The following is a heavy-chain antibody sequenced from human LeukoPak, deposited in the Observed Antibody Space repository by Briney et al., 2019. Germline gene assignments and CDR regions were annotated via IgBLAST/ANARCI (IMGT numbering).Heavy chain of an antibody. D-gene: IGHD6-19*01. CDR2: IYYSGST. CDR1: GGSISSSTYY. Sequence: SETLSLTCTVSGGSISSSTYYWGCIRQPPGKGLEWIGSIYYSGSTYYNPSLKSRATISVDTSKNQFSLKLSSVTAADTAVYYCARHMEYSSGPLDQWGQGTLVTVSS. CDR3: ARHMEYSSGPLDQ. V-gene: IGHV4-39*01. J-gene: IGHJ4*02.